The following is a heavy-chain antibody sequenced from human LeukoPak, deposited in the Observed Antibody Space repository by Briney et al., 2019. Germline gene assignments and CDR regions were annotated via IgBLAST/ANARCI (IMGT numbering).Heavy chain of an antibody. Sequence: GGSLRLSCAASGFTFSSYWMHWVRQAPGKGLVWVSRINSAGGGSTYYADSVKGRFTISRDNSKNTLYLQMNSLRAEDTAVYYCAKDSIQLWLFYDYWGQGTLVTVSS. J-gene: IGHJ4*02. CDR1: GFTFSSYW. CDR3: AKDSIQLWLFYDY. V-gene: IGHV3-74*01. D-gene: IGHD5-18*01. CDR2: INSAGGGST.